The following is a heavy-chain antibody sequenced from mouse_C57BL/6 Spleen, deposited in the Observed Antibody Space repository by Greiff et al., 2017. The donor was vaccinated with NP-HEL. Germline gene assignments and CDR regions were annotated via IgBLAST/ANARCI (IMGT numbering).Heavy chain of an antibody. CDR1: GYTFTSYW. Sequence: VQLQQPGAELVKPGASVKLSCKASGYTFTSYWMHWVKQRPGQGLEWIGMIHPNSGSTNYNEKFKSKATLTVDKSSSTAYMQLSSLTSEDSAVYYCARKDELGRGYRGQGTTLTVSS. J-gene: IGHJ2*01. CDR2: IHPNSGST. V-gene: IGHV1-64*01. D-gene: IGHD4-1*01. CDR3: ARKDELGRGY.